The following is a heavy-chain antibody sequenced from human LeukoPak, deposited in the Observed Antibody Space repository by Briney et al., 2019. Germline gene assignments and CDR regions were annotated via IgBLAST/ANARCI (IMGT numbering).Heavy chain of an antibody. V-gene: IGHV4-34*01. CDR1: GGSFSGCY. CDR2: INHSGST. D-gene: IGHD6-19*01. J-gene: IGHJ4*02. CDR3: ARGPGQWLVLDY. Sequence: SETLSLTCAVYGGSFSGCYWSWIRQPPGKGLEWIGEINHSGSTNYNPSLKSRVTISVDTSKNQFSLKLSSVTAADTAVYYCARGPGQWLVLDYWGQGTLVTVSS.